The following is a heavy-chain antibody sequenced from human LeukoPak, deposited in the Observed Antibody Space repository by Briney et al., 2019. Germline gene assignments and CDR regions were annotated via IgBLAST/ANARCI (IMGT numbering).Heavy chain of an antibody. CDR3: ARDGPGNYYDSSGSMDV. D-gene: IGHD3-22*01. V-gene: IGHV3-33*01. Sequence: GRSLRLSCAASGFTFSSYGMHWVRQAPGKGLEWVAVIWYDGSNKYYADSVKGRFTISRDNSKNTLYLQMNSLRAEDTAVYYCARDGPGNYYDSSGSMDVWGQGTTVTVSS. CDR2: IWYDGSNK. CDR1: GFTFSSYG. J-gene: IGHJ6*02.